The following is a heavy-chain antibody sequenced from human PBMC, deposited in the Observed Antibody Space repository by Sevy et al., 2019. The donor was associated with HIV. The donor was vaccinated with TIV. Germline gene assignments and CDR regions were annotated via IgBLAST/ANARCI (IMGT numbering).Heavy chain of an antibody. CDR3: ARESGGDGYNF. Sequence: GGSLRLSCAASEFTFSDYYMSWIRQAPGKGLEWVSYISSSSSYTNYAGTVKGRLTISRDNAKNSLYLQMNSLRAEDTAVYYCARESGGDGYNFWGQGTLVTVSS. V-gene: IGHV3-11*06. D-gene: IGHD3-16*01. J-gene: IGHJ4*02. CDR1: EFTFSDYY. CDR2: ISSSSSYT.